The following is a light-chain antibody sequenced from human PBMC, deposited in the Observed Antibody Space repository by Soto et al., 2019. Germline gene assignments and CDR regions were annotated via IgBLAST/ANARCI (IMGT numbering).Light chain of an antibody. J-gene: IGKJ1*01. Sequence: DIQMTQSPATLSTSVGDRVTITCRASQSISNCLAWYQQKPGKAPRLLIHKASSLESGVPSRFSGSGSGTEFALTISSLQPEDIATYYCQQYNSYSTTFGQGTKVDIK. CDR3: QQYNSYSTT. CDR1: QSISNC. CDR2: KAS. V-gene: IGKV1-5*03.